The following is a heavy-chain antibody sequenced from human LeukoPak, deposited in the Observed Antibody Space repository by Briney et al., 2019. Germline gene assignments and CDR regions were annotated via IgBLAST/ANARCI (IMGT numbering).Heavy chain of an antibody. CDR2: ISSSSSYI. J-gene: IGHJ5*02. CDR1: GFTFSSYS. Sequence: GGSLRLSCAASGFTFSSYSMNWVRQAPGKGLEWVSSISSSSSYIYYADSVKGRFTISRDNAKNSLYLQMNSLRAEDTAVYYCARVPSGYYNWFDPWGQGTLVTVSS. CDR3: ARVPSGYYNWFDP. D-gene: IGHD3-22*01. V-gene: IGHV3-21*01.